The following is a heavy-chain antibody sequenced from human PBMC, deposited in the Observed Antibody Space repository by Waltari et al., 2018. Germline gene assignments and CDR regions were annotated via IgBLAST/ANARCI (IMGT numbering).Heavy chain of an antibody. CDR2: INHSGST. V-gene: IGHV4-34*01. D-gene: IGHD3-3*01. J-gene: IGHJ6*02. Sequence: QVQLQQWGAGLLKPSETLSLTCAVYGGSFSGYYWSWIRQPPGKGLEWIGEINHSGSTNYNPSLKSRVTISVDTSKNQFSLKLSSVTAADTAVYYCASAGRGVWSGYRADYYYYYYGMDVWGQGTTVTVSS. CDR1: GGSFSGYY. CDR3: ASAGRGVWSGYRADYYYYYYGMDV.